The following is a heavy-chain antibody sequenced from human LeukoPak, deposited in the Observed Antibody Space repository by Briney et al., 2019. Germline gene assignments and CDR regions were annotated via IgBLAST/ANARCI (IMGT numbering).Heavy chain of an antibody. Sequence: GGSLRLSCAASGFTFSSYAMSWVRQAPGKGLEWVSALCGSGGSTYYADSVTGRFTISRDNSKNTLYLQMNSLRGEDTAVYYCAKSVRPGYSGYGGFYYFDYWGQGTLVSVSS. CDR1: GFTFSSYA. V-gene: IGHV3-23*01. CDR2: LCGSGGST. CDR3: AKSVRPGYSGYGGFYYFDY. D-gene: IGHD5-12*01. J-gene: IGHJ4*02.